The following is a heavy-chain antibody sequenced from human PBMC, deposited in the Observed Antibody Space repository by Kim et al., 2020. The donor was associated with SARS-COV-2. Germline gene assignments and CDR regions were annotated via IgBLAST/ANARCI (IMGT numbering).Heavy chain of an antibody. CDR3: ANRDCTGGSCFFDY. D-gene: IGHD2-8*02. CDR2: TTAGGEAT. CDR1: GFTFISHG. Sequence: GGSLRLSCAASGFTFISHGMNWVRQAPGEGLEWVPATTAGGEATYYLDSVKGRFTISKDNSRNTLYLQMNSLRAEDTAVYYCANRDCTGGSCFFDYWGQGTLVTVSS. V-gene: IGHV3-23*01. J-gene: IGHJ4*02.